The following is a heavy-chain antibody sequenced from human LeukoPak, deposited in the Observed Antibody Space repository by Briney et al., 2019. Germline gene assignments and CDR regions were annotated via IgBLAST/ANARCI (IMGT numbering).Heavy chain of an antibody. CDR3: AKGRMVATLFFDY. Sequence: GGSLRLSCAASGFTFSSSWMSWVRQAPGKGLEWVANIKQDGSEKYYVASVKGRFTISRDNSKNTLYLQMNNLRAEDTAVYYCAKGRMVATLFFDYWGQGTLVTVSS. J-gene: IGHJ4*02. V-gene: IGHV3-7*01. D-gene: IGHD5-12*01. CDR1: GFTFSSSW. CDR2: IKQDGSEK.